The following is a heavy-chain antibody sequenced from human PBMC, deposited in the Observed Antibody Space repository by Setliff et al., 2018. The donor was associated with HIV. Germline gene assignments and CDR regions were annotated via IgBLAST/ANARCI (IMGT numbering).Heavy chain of an antibody. Sequence: PGGSLRLSCVASGLALNNHISTNWMHWVRQAPGKGLVWVSRMKTSEDSRRYADSVTGRFTSSRDDAKNSVYLQMSGLRAEDTAIYYCARDSQATCYYDDSGYFYSQYLDSWGQGTLVTVSS. V-gene: IGHV3-74*01. J-gene: IGHJ5*01. CDR1: GLALNNHISTNW. CDR3: ARDSQATCYYDDSGYFYSQYLDS. CDR2: MKTSEDSR. D-gene: IGHD3-22*01.